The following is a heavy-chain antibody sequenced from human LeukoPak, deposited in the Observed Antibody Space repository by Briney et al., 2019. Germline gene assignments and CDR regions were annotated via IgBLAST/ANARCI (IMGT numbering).Heavy chain of an antibody. V-gene: IGHV3-11*04. CDR3: ARDYHMTSGFFDY. CDR1: GFTFSDYY. Sequence: GGSLRLSCAASGFTFSDYYMSWIRQAPGKGLEWVSYISSSGSTIYYADSVKGRFTISRDNVKNSLYLQMNSLRAEDTAVYYCARDYHMTSGFFDYWGQGTLVTVSS. J-gene: IGHJ4*02. CDR2: ISSSGSTI. D-gene: IGHD2-2*01.